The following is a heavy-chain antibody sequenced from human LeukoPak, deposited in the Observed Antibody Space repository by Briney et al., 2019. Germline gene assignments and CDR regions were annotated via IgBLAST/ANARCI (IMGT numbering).Heavy chain of an antibody. J-gene: IGHJ6*02. D-gene: IGHD3-9*01. Sequence: GGSLRLSCAASGFTVSSNYMSWVRQAPGKGLEWVSVIYSGGSTYYADSVKGRFTISRDNSKNTLYLQMNSLRAEDTAVYYCASGVYYDILTGYSFYCMDVWGQGTTVTVSS. CDR1: GFTVSSNY. V-gene: IGHV3-66*01. CDR3: ASGVYYDILTGYSFYCMDV. CDR2: IYSGGST.